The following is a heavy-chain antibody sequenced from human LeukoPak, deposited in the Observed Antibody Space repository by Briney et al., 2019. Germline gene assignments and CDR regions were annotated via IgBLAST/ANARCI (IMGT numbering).Heavy chain of an antibody. CDR2: IKQDGSEK. D-gene: IGHD2-2*01. Sequence: GGSLRLSCAASGFTFSSYWMSWVRQAPGKGLEWVANIKQDGSEKYYVDSVKGGFTISRDNAKNSLYLQMNSLRAEDTAVYYCARDCSSTSWAPYFDYWGQGTLVTVSS. CDR3: ARDCSSTSWAPYFDY. CDR1: GFTFSSYW. V-gene: IGHV3-7*03. J-gene: IGHJ4*02.